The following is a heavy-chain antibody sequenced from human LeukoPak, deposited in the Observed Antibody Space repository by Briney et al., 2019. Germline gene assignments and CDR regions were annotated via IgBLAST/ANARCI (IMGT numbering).Heavy chain of an antibody. J-gene: IGHJ4*02. CDR1: GYTFTSYG. Sequence: GASVKVSCKASGYTFTSYGISWVRQAPGQGLEWMGWINPNSGGTNYAQKFQGRVTMTRDTSISTAYMELSRLRSDDTAVYYCARADIVVVPAAIYWGQGTLVTVSS. CDR2: INPNSGGT. V-gene: IGHV1-2*02. D-gene: IGHD2-2*01. CDR3: ARADIVVVPAAIY.